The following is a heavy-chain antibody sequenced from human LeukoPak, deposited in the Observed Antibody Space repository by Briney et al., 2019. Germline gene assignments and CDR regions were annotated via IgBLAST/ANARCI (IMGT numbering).Heavy chain of an antibody. D-gene: IGHD3-10*01. V-gene: IGHV4-39*07. CDR2: IYYSGST. Sequence: SETLSLTCTVSGGSISSSSYYWGWIRQPPGKGLEWIGSIYYSGSTYYNPSLKSRVTISVDTSKNQFSLKLSSVTAADTAVYYCARDLYRFGELAYWGQGTLVTVSS. CDR1: GGSISSSSYY. CDR3: ARDLYRFGELAY. J-gene: IGHJ4*02.